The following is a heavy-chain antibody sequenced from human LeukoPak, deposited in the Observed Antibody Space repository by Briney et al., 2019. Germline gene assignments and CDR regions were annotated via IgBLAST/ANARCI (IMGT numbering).Heavy chain of an antibody. D-gene: IGHD5-24*01. CDR3: ARGEGWLQYLDV. CDR2: MNPNSGNT. J-gene: IGHJ6*04. CDR1: GYTFTSYD. V-gene: IGHV1-8*01. Sequence: ASVKVSCKASGYTFTSYDINWVRQATGQGLEWMGWMNPNSGNTGYAQKFQGRVTMTRNTSISTAYMELSSLRSEDTAVYYCARGEGWLQYLDVWGKGTTVTVSS.